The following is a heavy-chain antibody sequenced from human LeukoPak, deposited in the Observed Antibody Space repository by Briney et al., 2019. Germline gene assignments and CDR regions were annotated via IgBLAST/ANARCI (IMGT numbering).Heavy chain of an antibody. V-gene: IGHV1-69*04. J-gene: IGHJ4*02. Sequence: ASVKVSCKASGGTFSSYTSSWVRQAPGQGLEWMGRIIPILGIANYAQKFQGRVTITADKSTSTAYMELSSLRSEDTAVYYCAREGYYYDSSGYYNSWGQGTLVTVSS. CDR3: AREGYYYDSSGYYNS. D-gene: IGHD3-22*01. CDR2: IIPILGIA. CDR1: GGTFSSYT.